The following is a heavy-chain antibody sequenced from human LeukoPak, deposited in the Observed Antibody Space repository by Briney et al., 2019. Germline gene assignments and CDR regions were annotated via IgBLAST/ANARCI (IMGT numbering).Heavy chain of an antibody. Sequence: SETLSLTCAVSGGSISNSNWWSWVRQPPGKGLEWIGEIYHSGSTNYNLSLSGRVTISVDKSKNQFSLKLSSVTAADTAVYSCARGRYNSGWYLDYWGQGTLVTVSS. CDR3: ARGRYNSGWYLDY. J-gene: IGHJ4*02. CDR1: GGSISNSNW. V-gene: IGHV4-4*02. CDR2: IYHSGST. D-gene: IGHD6-19*01.